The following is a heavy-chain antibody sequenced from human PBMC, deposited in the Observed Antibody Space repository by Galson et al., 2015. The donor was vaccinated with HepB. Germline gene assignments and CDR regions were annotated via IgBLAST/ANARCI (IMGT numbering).Heavy chain of an antibody. Sequence: SVKVSCKASGGTFSSYAISWVRQAPGQGLEWMGGINTNTGNPTYAQGFTGRFVFSLDTSVSTAYLQISSLKAEDTAVYYCARPSIAAAGLFDYWGQGTLVTVSS. CDR3: ARPSIAAAGLFDY. CDR2: INTNTGNP. CDR1: GGTFSSYA. V-gene: IGHV7-4-1*02. D-gene: IGHD6-13*01. J-gene: IGHJ4*02.